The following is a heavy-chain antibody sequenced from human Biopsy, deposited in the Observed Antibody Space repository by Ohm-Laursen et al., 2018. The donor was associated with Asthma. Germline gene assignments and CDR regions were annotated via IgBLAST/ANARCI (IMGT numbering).Heavy chain of an antibody. CDR2: IKSKTDGGTT. CDR3: TTGFWWTFDY. Sequence: SLRLSCSASGFTFSNAWMSWVRQAPGKGLEWVGRIKSKTDGGTTDYAAPVKGRFTISRDDSKNTLYLQMNSLKAEDTAVYYCTTGFWWTFDYWGQGTLVTVSS. D-gene: IGHD3-16*01. J-gene: IGHJ4*02. CDR1: GFTFSNAW. V-gene: IGHV3-15*01.